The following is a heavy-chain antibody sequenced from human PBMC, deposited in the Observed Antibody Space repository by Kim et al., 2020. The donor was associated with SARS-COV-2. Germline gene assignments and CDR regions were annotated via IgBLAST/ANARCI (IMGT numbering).Heavy chain of an antibody. CDR2: YN. Sequence: YNDYAVSVKSRITINPDTSQNQFSLQLNSVTPEDTAVYYCARLITENFDYWGQGTLVTVSS. CDR3: ARLITENFDY. J-gene: IGHJ4*02. V-gene: IGHV6-1*01. D-gene: IGHD1-20*01.